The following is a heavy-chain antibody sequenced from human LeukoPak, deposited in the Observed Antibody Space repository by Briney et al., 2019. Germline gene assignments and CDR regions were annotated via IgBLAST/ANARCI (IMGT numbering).Heavy chain of an antibody. D-gene: IGHD2-8*02. CDR2: INPTGGST. V-gene: IGHV1-46*01. J-gene: IGHJ4*02. CDR3: AKGPERRGFCTGSGCYSDC. Sequence: ASVRDSCKASGYPFTSNYMHWVRQAPGRGLEWMGIINPTGGSTTYAQKFQDRVTMTRDTSTSTFYMEMNSLRADDTAVYYCAKGPERRGFCTGSGCYSDCWGQGTLVTVSS. CDR1: GYPFTSNY.